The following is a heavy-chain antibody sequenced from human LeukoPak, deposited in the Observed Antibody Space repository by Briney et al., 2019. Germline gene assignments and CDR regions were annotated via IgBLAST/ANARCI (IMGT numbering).Heavy chain of an antibody. CDR3: ATSNYYDSSGFHFQD. CDR2: IYSGGST. D-gene: IGHD3-22*01. J-gene: IGHJ1*01. V-gene: IGHV3-53*01. Sequence: GGSLRLSCAASGFTVSSNYMFWVRQAPGKGLEWVSVIYSGGSTYYADSVKGRFTISRDNSKNTLYLQMNSLRAEDTAVYYCATSNYYDSSGFHFQDWGQGTLLTVSS. CDR1: GFTVSSNY.